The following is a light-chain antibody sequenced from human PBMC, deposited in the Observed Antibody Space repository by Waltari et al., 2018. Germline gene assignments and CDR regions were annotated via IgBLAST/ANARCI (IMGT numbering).Light chain of an antibody. CDR2: DVS. CDR1: QSVHNY. V-gene: IGKV3-11*01. J-gene: IGKJ4*01. CDR3: QQRRAWPLT. Sequence: DIVLTQSPAILSLSPGERASLSCRASQSVHNYLARYQQKPGQAPRRLIYDVSNRATDIPARFSGSGFATDFTLTISSLEPEEFAVYYCQQRRAWPLTFGGGTKVEIK.